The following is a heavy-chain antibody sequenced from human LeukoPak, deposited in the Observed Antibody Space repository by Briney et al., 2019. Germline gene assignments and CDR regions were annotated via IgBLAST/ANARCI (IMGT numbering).Heavy chain of an antibody. Sequence: SETLSLTCTVSGGSISSYYWSWIRQPAGKGLEWIGRIYTSGSTNFNPSLKSRVTMSVDTSKNQFSLKLSSVTAADTAVYYCAREGYYDSSGYNVPSFDYWGQGTLVTVSS. D-gene: IGHD3-22*01. CDR2: IYTSGST. CDR3: AREGYYDSSGYNVPSFDY. J-gene: IGHJ4*02. CDR1: GGSISSYY. V-gene: IGHV4-4*07.